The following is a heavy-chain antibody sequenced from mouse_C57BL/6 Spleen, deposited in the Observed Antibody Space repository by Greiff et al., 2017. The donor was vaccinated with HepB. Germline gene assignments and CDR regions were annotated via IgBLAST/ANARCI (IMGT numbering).Heavy chain of an antibody. J-gene: IGHJ4*01. CDR1: GYTFTDYE. D-gene: IGHD2-3*01. Sequence: QVQLQQSGAELVRPGASVTLSCKASGYTFTDYEMHWVKQTPVHGLEWIGAIDPETGGTAYNQKFKGKARLTADKSSSTAYMELRSLTSEDSAVYYCTRYGYYLYYAMDYWGQGTSVTVSS. V-gene: IGHV1-15*01. CDR2: IDPETGGT. CDR3: TRYGYYLYYAMDY.